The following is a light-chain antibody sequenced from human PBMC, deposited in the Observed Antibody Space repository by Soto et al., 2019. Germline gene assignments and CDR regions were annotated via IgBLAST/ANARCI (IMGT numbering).Light chain of an antibody. CDR2: DVS. V-gene: IGLV2-11*01. Sequence: QSALTQPRSVSGSPGQSVTISCTGTSGDVGGYNYVSWYQEHPGKAPKLMIYDVSKRPSGVPDRFSGSKSGNTASLTISGRQAEDEADYYCCSYAGSYTHYVFGTGTKLTVL. CDR3: CSYAGSYTHYV. CDR1: SGDVGGYNY. J-gene: IGLJ1*01.